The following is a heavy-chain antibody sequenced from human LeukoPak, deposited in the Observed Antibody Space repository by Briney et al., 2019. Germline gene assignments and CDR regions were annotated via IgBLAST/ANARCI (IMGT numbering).Heavy chain of an antibody. V-gene: IGHV4-4*07. CDR1: GGSISNYY. Sequence: SETLTLTCTVSGGSISNYYWSWIRQPAGKGLEWIGHIYISGSTNYNPSLKNRVTMSVDTSKNQFSLKLSSVTAADTAVYYCARARSSTGDFDYWGQGTLVTVSS. J-gene: IGHJ4*02. CDR3: ARARSSTGDFDY. CDR2: IYISGST. D-gene: IGHD6-13*01.